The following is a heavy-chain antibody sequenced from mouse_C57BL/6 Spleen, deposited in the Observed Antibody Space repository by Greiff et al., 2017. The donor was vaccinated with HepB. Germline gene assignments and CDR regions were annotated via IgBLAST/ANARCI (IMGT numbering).Heavy chain of an antibody. CDR2: IYPGDGDT. J-gene: IGHJ2*01. CDR3: ARGDYYGSSWFYFDY. CDR1: GYAFSSSW. V-gene: IGHV1-82*01. Sequence: QVQLQQSGPELVKPGASVKISCKASGYAFSSSWMNWVKQRPGKGLEWIGRIYPGDGDTNYNGKFKGKATLTADKSSSTAYMQLSSLTSEDSAVYFCARGDYYGSSWFYFDYWGQGTTLTVSS. D-gene: IGHD1-1*01.